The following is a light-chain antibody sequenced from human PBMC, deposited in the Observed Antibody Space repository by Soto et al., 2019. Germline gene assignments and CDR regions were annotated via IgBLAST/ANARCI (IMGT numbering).Light chain of an antibody. V-gene: IGKV2-24*01. CDR1: QSLVHSDGKTY. Sequence: DIVMTQTPLSSPVTLGQPASISCRPSQSLVHSDGKTYLSWLQQRPGQPPRILTYKISNRFSGGPDRFSGSGAGTDFTLTISRVEAEDVAVDYCMQATPSYTFGQGTKVESK. CDR3: MQATPSYT. CDR2: KIS. J-gene: IGKJ2*01.